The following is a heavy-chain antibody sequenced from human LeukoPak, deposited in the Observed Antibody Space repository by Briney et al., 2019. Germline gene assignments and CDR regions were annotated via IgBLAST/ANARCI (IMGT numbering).Heavy chain of an antibody. Sequence: GESLKISCKGSGYSFTSYWIGWVRQMPGKGLEWMGIIYPGDSDTRYSPSFQGQVTISADKSISTAYLQWSSLKASDTAMYYCARRFRIRRAASAAGPKGFDPWGQGTLVTVSS. D-gene: IGHD6-25*01. J-gene: IGHJ5*02. CDR3: ARRFRIRRAASAAGPKGFDP. CDR1: GYSFTSYW. V-gene: IGHV5-51*01. CDR2: IYPGDSDT.